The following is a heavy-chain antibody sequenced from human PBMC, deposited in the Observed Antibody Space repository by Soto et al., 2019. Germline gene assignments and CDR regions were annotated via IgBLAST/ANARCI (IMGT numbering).Heavy chain of an antibody. V-gene: IGHV4-59*12. CDR2: IYYSGST. CDR3: AREVRFLEWSIDAFDI. Sequence: SETLSLTCTVSGGSISSYYWTWIRQPPGKGLEWIGYIYYSGSTNYNPSLKSRVTISVATSKTQFSLKLSSVTAADTAVYYCAREVRFLEWSIDAFDIWGQGTMVTVSS. D-gene: IGHD3-3*01. CDR1: GGSISSYY. J-gene: IGHJ3*02.